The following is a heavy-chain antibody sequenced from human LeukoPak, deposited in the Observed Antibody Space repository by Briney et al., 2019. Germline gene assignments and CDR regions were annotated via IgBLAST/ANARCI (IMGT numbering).Heavy chain of an antibody. CDR3: ARTSMIAIDN. CDR2: ISYDGRKI. CDR1: GFTFGIYA. Sequence: GGSQRLFCAASGFTFGIYAMHWVRQAPGKGLECAAVISYDGRKIYYEDSVKGRFTMSRDNSKNTLYLEMNSLRPEDTAVYYCARTSMIAIDNWGQGTLVTVS. J-gene: IGHJ4*02. D-gene: IGHD3-22*01. V-gene: IGHV3-30*04.